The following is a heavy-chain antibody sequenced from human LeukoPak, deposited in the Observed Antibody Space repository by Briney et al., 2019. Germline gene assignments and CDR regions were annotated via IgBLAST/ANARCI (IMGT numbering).Heavy chain of an antibody. J-gene: IGHJ4*02. Sequence: GGSLRLSCAASGFTVSSNYMSWVRQAPGKGLEWVSVIYSGGSTYYADSVKGRFTISRDNSKNTLYLQMNSLRAEDTAVYYCARDLALGYSSSWYFDYWGQGTLVTVSS. D-gene: IGHD6-13*01. V-gene: IGHV3-53*01. CDR1: GFTVSSNY. CDR3: ARDLALGYSSSWYFDY. CDR2: IYSGGST.